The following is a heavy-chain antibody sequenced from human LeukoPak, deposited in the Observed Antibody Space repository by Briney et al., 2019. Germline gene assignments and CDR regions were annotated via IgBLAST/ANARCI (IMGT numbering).Heavy chain of an antibody. CDR2: TYYRSKWYN. CDR3: AREQVSYYYDSSGYYPSYFDY. J-gene: IGHJ4*02. Sequence: SQTLSLTCSISGDSVSSNSAAWNWIRQSPSRGLEWLGRTYYRSKWYNDYAVSVKSRITINPDTSKNQFSLQLNSVTPEDTAVYYCAREQVSYYYDSSGYYPSYFDYWGQGTLVTVSS. V-gene: IGHV6-1*01. D-gene: IGHD3-22*01. CDR1: GDSVSSNSAA.